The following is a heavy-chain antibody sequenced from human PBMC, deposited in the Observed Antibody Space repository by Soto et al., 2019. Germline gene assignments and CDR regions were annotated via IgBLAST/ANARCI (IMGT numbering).Heavy chain of an antibody. D-gene: IGHD5-18*01. CDR1: GYTFTNYG. CDR2: IGGYKGTT. V-gene: IGHV1-18*01. J-gene: IGHJ4*02. Sequence: QVQLVQSGAEVREPGASVKVSCKASGYTFTNYGVSWVRQAPAQGLEWMGWIGGYKGTTNYAQKLQGRVTLSTDTSTSTAYMELRSLRSDDTAVYYCAPHTLDTGMPSGYWGQGTLVTVSS. CDR3: APHTLDTGMPSGY.